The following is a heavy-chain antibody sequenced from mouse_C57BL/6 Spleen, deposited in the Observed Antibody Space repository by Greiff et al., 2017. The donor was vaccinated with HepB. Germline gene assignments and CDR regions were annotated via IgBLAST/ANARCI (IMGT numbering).Heavy chain of an antibody. D-gene: IGHD2-2*01. J-gene: IGHJ3*01. Sequence: ESGPGLVKPSQSLSLTCSVTGYSITSGYYWNWIRQFPGNKLEWMGYISYDGSNNYNPSLKNRISITRDTSKNQFFLKLNSVTTEDTATYYCAREENGYWFAYWGQGTLVTVSA. CDR2: ISYDGSN. V-gene: IGHV3-6*01. CDR1: GYSITSGYY. CDR3: AREENGYWFAY.